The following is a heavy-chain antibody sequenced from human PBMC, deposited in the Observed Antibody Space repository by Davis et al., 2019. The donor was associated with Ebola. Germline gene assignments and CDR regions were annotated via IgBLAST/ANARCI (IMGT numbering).Heavy chain of an antibody. J-gene: IGHJ6*02. D-gene: IGHD6-13*01. CDR3: ARSTNVGSSWYGGDYYYYGMDV. CDR2: IIPIFGTA. V-gene: IGHV1-69*13. Sequence: AASVKVSCKASGYTFTGYYMHWVRQAPGQGLEWMGGIIPIFGTANYAQKFQGRVTITADESTSTAYMELSSLRSEDTAVYYCARSTNVGSSWYGGDYYYYGMDVWGQGTTVTVSS. CDR1: GYTFTGYY.